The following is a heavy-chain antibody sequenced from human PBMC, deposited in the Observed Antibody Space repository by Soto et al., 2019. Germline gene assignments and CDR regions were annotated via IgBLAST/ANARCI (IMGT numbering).Heavy chain of an antibody. J-gene: IGHJ6*02. CDR3: ARDLRVYYDSSGYSYYYGMDV. Sequence: SVKVSCKASGGTFSSYAISWVRQAPGQGLEWMGGIIPIFGTANYAQKFQGRVTITADESTSTAYMELSSLRSEDTAVYYCARDLRVYYDSSGYSYYYGMDVWGQWTAVTVSS. V-gene: IGHV1-69*13. CDR1: GGTFSSYA. D-gene: IGHD3-22*01. CDR2: IIPIFGTA.